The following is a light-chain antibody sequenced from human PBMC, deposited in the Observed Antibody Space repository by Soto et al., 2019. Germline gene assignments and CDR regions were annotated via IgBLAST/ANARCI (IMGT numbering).Light chain of an antibody. J-gene: IGLJ2*01. CDR3: FSYAGAVV. V-gene: IGLV2-23*01. CDR1: SSDVGSYNL. CDR2: EGS. Sequence: QSALTQPASVSGSPGQSITISCTGTSSDVGSYNLVSWYQQHPGKAPKLMIYEGSTRPPGVSNRFSGSKSGNTASLTISGLQAEDEADYYRFSYAGAVVFGGGTKLPVL.